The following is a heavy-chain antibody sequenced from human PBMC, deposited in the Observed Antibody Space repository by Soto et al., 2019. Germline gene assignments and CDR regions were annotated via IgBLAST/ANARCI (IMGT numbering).Heavy chain of an antibody. Sequence: EVQLVESGGGLVQPGGSLRLSCAASGFYFNTYWMYWVRQAPGKGLEWVANIDTDGSRKNYVDSVKGRFIISRDNAKNSLFLQMNSLRADDTAVYYCGRVPLDGNYANGVDVWGQGTTVTVSS. CDR1: GFYFNTYW. D-gene: IGHD4-17*01. J-gene: IGHJ6*02. CDR2: IDTDGSRK. V-gene: IGHV3-7*03. CDR3: GRVPLDGNYANGVDV.